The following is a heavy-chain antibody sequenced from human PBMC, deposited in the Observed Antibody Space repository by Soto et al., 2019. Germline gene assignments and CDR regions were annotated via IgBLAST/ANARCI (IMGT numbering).Heavy chain of an antibody. CDR1: GYTFTSYA. D-gene: IGHD6-13*01. J-gene: IGHJ6*03. CDR3: ARDSTGYSSSWLYYYYYFMDV. V-gene: IGHV1-3*01. Sequence: ASVKVSCKASGYTFTSYAMHWVRQAPGQRLEWTGWINAGNGNTKYSQMFQGRVTITRDTSASTAYMELSSLRSEDTAVYYCARDSTGYSSSWLYYYYYFMDVWGKGTTVTVSS. CDR2: INAGNGNT.